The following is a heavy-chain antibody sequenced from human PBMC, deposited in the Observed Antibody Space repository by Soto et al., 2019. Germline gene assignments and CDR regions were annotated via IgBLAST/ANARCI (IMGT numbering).Heavy chain of an antibody. Sequence: ASVKVSCKASGGTFSSYTISWVRQAPGQGLEWMGRIIPILGIANYAQKFQGRVTITADKSTSTAYMELSSLRSEDTAVYYCARDRPDSSGAYDYWGQGTLVTVSS. D-gene: IGHD3-22*01. CDR3: ARDRPDSSGAYDY. J-gene: IGHJ4*02. CDR1: GGTFSSYT. CDR2: IIPILGIA. V-gene: IGHV1-69*04.